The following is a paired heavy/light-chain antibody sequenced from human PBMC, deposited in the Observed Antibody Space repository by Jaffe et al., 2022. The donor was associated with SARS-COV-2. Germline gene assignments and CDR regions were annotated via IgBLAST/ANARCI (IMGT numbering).Heavy chain of an antibody. J-gene: IGHJ4*02. V-gene: IGHV3-48*01. D-gene: IGHD1-7*01. CDR1: GFTFSNNG. CDR2: ITSSSSTI. Sequence: EVQLVESGGGLVQPGGSLRLSCAASGFTFSNNGMNWVRQAPGKGLEWVSYITSSSSTIYYADSVKGRFTISRDNAKNSLYLQMNTLRAEDTAVYYCARSPRASTGTTLDYWGQGTLVTVSS. CDR3: ARSPRASTGTTLDY.
Light chain of an antibody. CDR3: GTWDNSLSALG. Sequence: QSVLTQPPSVSAAPGQKVTISCSGSSSNIGNNYVSWYQQLPGTAPKLLIYDNNKRPSGIPDRFSGSRSGTSATLGITGLQTGDEADYYCGTWDNSLSALGFGGGTKLTVL. CDR1: SSNIGNNY. CDR2: DNN. V-gene: IGLV1-51*01. J-gene: IGLJ3*02.